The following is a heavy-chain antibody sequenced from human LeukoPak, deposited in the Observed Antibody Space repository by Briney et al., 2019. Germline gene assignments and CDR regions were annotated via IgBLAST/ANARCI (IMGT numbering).Heavy chain of an antibody. V-gene: IGHV3-48*02. CDR2: ISSSSSTI. CDR1: GFTFNTYA. J-gene: IGHJ3*02. CDR3: ARGDYGDYRRGDAFDI. D-gene: IGHD4-17*01. Sequence: QTGGSLRLSCAASGFTFNTYAMSWVRQAPGKGLEWVSYISSSSSTIYYADSVKGRFTISRDNAKNSLYLQMNSLRDEDTAVYYCARGDYGDYRRGDAFDIWGQGTMVTVSS.